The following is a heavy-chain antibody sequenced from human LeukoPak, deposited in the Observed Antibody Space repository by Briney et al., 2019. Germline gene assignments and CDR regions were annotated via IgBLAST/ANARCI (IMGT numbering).Heavy chain of an antibody. J-gene: IGHJ4*02. CDR1: GFILSSYA. CDR3: AKNAHDFGDSKIDY. CDR2: ISGSGSDT. V-gene: IGHV3-23*01. D-gene: IGHD4-17*01. Sequence: PGGSLRLSCAASGFILSSYAMSWVRQAPGSGLEWVSAISGSGSDTYYADSVKGRFTISRDNSKNTLYLQMNSLRAEDTAVYYCAKNAHDFGDSKIDYWGQGTLVTVSS.